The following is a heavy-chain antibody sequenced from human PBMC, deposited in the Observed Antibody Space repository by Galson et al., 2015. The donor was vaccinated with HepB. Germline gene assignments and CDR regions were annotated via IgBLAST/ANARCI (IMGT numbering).Heavy chain of an antibody. V-gene: IGHV3-7*03. CDR1: GFTFSSYW. D-gene: IGHD3-22*01. CDR2: IKQDGSEK. CDR3: ARVGFEYYDSSGYYPYWYFDL. Sequence: SLRLSCAASGFTFSSYWMSWVRQAPGKGLEWVANIKQDGSEKYYVDSVKGRFTISRDNAKNSLYLQMNSLRAEDTAVYYCARVGFEYYDSSGYYPYWYFDLWGRGTLVTVSS. J-gene: IGHJ2*01.